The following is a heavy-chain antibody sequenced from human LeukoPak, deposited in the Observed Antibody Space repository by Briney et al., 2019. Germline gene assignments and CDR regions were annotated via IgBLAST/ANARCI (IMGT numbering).Heavy chain of an antibody. D-gene: IGHD3-3*01. CDR2: MNPNSGNT. V-gene: IGHV1-8*03. Sequence: ASVKVSCKASGYTFTSYDINWVRQATGQGLEWMGWMNPNSGNTGYAQKFQGGVTITRNTSISTAYMELSSLRSEDTAVYYCARVGTVTIFGVVTYYYMDVWGKGTTVTVSS. CDR1: GYTFTSYD. J-gene: IGHJ6*03. CDR3: ARVGTVTIFGVVTYYYMDV.